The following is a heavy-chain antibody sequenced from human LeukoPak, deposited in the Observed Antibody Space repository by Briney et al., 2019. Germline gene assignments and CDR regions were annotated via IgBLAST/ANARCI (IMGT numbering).Heavy chain of an antibody. CDR2: ISYDGSNK. V-gene: IGHV3-30-3*01. Sequence: PGRSLRLSCAASGFTFSSYAMHWVRQAPGKGLEWVAVISYDGSNKYYADSVKGRFTISRDNSKNTLYLQMNSLRAEDTAVYYCARGLRIMTTVTTSAFDIWGQGTMVTVSS. D-gene: IGHD4-17*01. CDR1: GFTFSSYA. CDR3: ARGLRIMTTVTTSAFDI. J-gene: IGHJ3*02.